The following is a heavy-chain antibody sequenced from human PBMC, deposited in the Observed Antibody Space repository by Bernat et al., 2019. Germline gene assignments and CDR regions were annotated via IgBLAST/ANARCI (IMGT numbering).Heavy chain of an antibody. CDR1: GYTFTSYG. Sequence: QVQLVQSGAEVKKPGASVKVSCKASGYTFTSYGISWVRQAPGQGLEWMGWISAYNGNTNYAQKLQGRVTMTTDTSTSTAYMELRSLRSDDTAVYYCARDLTTHPHYTILTGYYAGGASGYWGQGTLVTVSS. D-gene: IGHD3-9*01. CDR2: ISAYNGNT. V-gene: IGHV1-18*01. CDR3: ARDLTTHPHYTILTGYYAGGASGY. J-gene: IGHJ4*02.